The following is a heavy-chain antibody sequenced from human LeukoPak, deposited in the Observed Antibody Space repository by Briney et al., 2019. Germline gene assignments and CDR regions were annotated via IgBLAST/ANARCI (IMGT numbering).Heavy chain of an antibody. Sequence: PSQTPSLTSAVNVGSFTEYYTSGIPQPPGKGPETSAEINHSGRTNYNPSLKSRVTISVDPSKNQFSLSLSSVTAADTAVYYCARARDWYFDLWGRGTLVTVSS. CDR2: INHSGRT. CDR3: ARARDWYFDL. CDR1: VGSFTEYY. J-gene: IGHJ2*01. V-gene: IGHV4-34*01.